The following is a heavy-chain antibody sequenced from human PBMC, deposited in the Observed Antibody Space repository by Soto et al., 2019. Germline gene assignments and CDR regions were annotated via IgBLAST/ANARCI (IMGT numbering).Heavy chain of an antibody. V-gene: IGHV1-69*06. Sequence: GASVKVSCKASGGTFSSYAISWVRQAPGQGLEWMGGIIPIFGTANYAQKFQGRVTITRDTSASTAYMELSSLRSEDTAVYYCARELYYDSSGNDAFDIWGQGTLVTVSS. CDR3: ARELYYDSSGNDAFDI. J-gene: IGHJ3*02. D-gene: IGHD3-22*01. CDR2: IIPIFGTA. CDR1: GGTFSSYA.